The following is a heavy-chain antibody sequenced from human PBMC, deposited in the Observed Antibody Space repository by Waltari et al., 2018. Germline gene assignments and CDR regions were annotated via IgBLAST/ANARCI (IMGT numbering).Heavy chain of an antibody. J-gene: IGHJ4*02. CDR3: ARMEADLRPIAPFDY. V-gene: IGHV4-39*01. CDR1: GVSITNSNYY. D-gene: IGHD1-1*01. Sequence: QLQLQESGPGLVKPSETLSLTCTVSGVSITNSNYYWGWIRQPPGKGLEWIGNIYYSGNTYYNPSLKSRVTISEDTSKNQFALKLSSVTAAETAVYYCARMEADLRPIAPFDYWGQGTLATVSS. CDR2: IYYSGNT.